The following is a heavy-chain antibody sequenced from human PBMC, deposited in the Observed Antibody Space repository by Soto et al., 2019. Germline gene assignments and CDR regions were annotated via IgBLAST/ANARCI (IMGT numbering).Heavy chain of an antibody. D-gene: IGHD2-21*02. Sequence: QVQLQESGPGLVKPSETLSLTCTVSSGFFSGYYWSWIRQAPGKGLEWIRYIYYIGSTNYNPSLTSRVTISLDTSKNQFSLILTSVTAADTAVYYCARGCDREYVRYWGQGTLVTVSS. J-gene: IGHJ1*01. CDR2: IYYIGST. CDR1: SGFFSGYY. V-gene: IGHV4-59*01. CDR3: ARGCDREYVRY.